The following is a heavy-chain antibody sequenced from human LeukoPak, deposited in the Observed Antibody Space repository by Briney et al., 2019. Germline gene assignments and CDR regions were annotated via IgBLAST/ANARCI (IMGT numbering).Heavy chain of an antibody. J-gene: IGHJ6*03. Sequence: SQTLSLTCAVSGVFISGGTQYWTWVRQPVGKGLVWLGRIFASGSTTYHSSLESRLTLSIDKSNTQFFQKLSPVHAATTAVYYCARALRGYDFDYYCYYYMTVGGKASTATAS. CDR3: ARALRGYDFDYYCYYYMTV. V-gene: IGHV4-61*02. CDR2: IFASGST. CDR1: GVFISGGTQY. D-gene: IGHD5-12*01.